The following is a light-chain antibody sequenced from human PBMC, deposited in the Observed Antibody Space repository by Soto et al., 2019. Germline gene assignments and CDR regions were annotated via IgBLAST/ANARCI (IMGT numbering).Light chain of an antibody. CDR3: SSYTTSKTRV. Sequence: QSVLTQPASVSGSPGQSIAISCTGTSSDVGAYNYVSWYQQYPGKAPRLIIYEVTYRAAGIPSRFSGSKSANTASLTISGLQAEDEADYYCSSYTTSKTRVFGTGTKVTVL. J-gene: IGLJ1*01. CDR1: SSDVGAYNY. CDR2: EVT. V-gene: IGLV2-14*01.